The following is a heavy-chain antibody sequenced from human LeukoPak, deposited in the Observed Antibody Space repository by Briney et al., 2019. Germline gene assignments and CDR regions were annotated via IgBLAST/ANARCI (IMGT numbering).Heavy chain of an antibody. CDR2: IYTSGST. V-gene: IGHV4-4*09. Sequence: PSETLSLTCTVSGSISSYYWSWIRQPPGKGLEWIGYIYTSGSTNYNPSLKSRVTISVDTSKNQFSLDLSSVTAADTAVYYCARQKCTSTSCPTKNAFDIWSQGTMVTVSS. CDR1: GSISSYY. D-gene: IGHD2-2*01. J-gene: IGHJ3*02. CDR3: ARQKCTSTSCPTKNAFDI.